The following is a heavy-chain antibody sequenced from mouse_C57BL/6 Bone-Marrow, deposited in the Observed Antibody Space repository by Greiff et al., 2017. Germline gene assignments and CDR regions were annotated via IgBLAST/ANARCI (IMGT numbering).Heavy chain of an antibody. CDR3: SSFDGNYFDF. J-gene: IGHJ2*01. CDR2: IDPEIGDP. Sequence: VQLQQSGAELVRPGASVKLSCTASGFNIKDDYIHWVKQRPEQGLEWIGWIDPEIGDPEYVSKFQGKATITSDTSSNNAYLQLSSLTSEDTAAYYCSSFDGNYFDFWGQGTPLTVAS. V-gene: IGHV14-4*01. CDR1: GFNIKDDY. D-gene: IGHD2-3*01.